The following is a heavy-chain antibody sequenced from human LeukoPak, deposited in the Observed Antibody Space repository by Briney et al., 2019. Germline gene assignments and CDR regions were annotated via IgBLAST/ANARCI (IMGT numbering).Heavy chain of an antibody. CDR3: TTFGYSYGPTWGYYYYYGMDV. D-gene: IGHD5-18*01. Sequence: KSGGSLRLSCAASGFTFSNAWMSWVRQAPGKGLEWGGRIKSKTDGGTTDYAAPVKGRFTISRDDSKNTLYLQMNSLKTEDTAVYYCTTFGYSYGPTWGYYYYYGMDVWGQGTTVTVSS. J-gene: IGHJ6*02. CDR1: GFTFSNAW. V-gene: IGHV3-15*01. CDR2: IKSKTDGGTT.